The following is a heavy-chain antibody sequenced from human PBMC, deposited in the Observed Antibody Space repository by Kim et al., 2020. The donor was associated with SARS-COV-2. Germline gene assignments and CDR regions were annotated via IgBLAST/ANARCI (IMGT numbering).Heavy chain of an antibody. J-gene: IGHJ4*02. D-gene: IGHD3-22*01. CDR3: ARLSRGPWAY. V-gene: IGHV1-8*01. CDR2: NT. Sequence: NTGYAQKLQGRVTMTRNTSTSTAYMGLSSLRAEGTAVYYCARLSRGPWAYWGQGTLVTVSS.